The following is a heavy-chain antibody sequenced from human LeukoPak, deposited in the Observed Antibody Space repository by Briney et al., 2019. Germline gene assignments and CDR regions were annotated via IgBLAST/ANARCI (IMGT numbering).Heavy chain of an antibody. CDR3: ARGKIELYYYGMDV. Sequence: PSQTLSLTCIVSGGSISNYYWNWIRQPPGKGLEWIGYVYYSGSTDYNPPLKSRVTISVDTSKNQFSLNLSSVTAADTAVYYCARGKIELYYYGMDVWGQGTTVTVSS. J-gene: IGHJ6*02. CDR2: VYYSGST. D-gene: IGHD1-7*01. V-gene: IGHV4-59*01. CDR1: GGSISNYY.